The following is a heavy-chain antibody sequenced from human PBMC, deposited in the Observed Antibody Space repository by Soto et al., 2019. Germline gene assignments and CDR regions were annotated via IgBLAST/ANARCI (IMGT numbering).Heavy chain of an antibody. V-gene: IGHV3-53*01. CDR3: ARRGSGSYSDY. Sequence: STYYADSVKGRFTISRDNSKNPLYLQMNSLRAEDTAVYYCARRGSGSYSDYWGQGTLVTVPS. J-gene: IGHJ4*02. D-gene: IGHD1-26*01.